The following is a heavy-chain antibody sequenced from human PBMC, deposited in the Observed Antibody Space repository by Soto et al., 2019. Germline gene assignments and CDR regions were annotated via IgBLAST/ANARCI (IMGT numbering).Heavy chain of an antibody. CDR3: ASLGVSSAYYYGMDV. V-gene: IGHV1-69*13. CDR1: GGTFSSYA. J-gene: IGHJ6*02. D-gene: IGHD6-19*01. CDR2: IIPIFGTA. Sequence: ASVKVSCKASGGTFSSYAISWVRQAPGQGLEWMGGIIPIFGTANYAQKFQGRVTITADESTSTAYMELSSLRSEDTAVYYCASLGVSSAYYYGMDVWGQGTTVTVSS.